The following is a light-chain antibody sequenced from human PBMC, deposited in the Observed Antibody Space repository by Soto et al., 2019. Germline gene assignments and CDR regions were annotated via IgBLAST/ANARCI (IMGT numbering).Light chain of an antibody. CDR2: GAS. V-gene: IGKV3D-15*01. J-gene: IGKJ5*01. CDR3: QQYKKWPPIT. CDR1: QSISIS. Sequence: EVFMTQSPATLSVSPGERATLSCRASQSISISLAWYQQKPGQAPRLLIYGASTRATGIPDRFSGGGSGTEFTLTIGSLQSEDSAVYYCQQYKKWPPITFGQGTRLEIK.